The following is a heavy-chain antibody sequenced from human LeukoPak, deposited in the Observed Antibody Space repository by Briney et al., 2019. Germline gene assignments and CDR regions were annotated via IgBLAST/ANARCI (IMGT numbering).Heavy chain of an antibody. CDR3: ARVRDYDILTGYNDAFDI. CDR2: ISSSSSYT. CDR1: GFTFSDYY. J-gene: IGHJ3*02. D-gene: IGHD3-9*01. Sequence: GGSLRLSCAASGFTFSDYYMSWIRQAPGKGLEWVSYISSSSSYTNYADSVKGQFTISRDNAKNSLYLQMNSLRAEDTAVYYCARVRDYDILTGYNDAFDIWGQGTMVTVSS. V-gene: IGHV3-11*06.